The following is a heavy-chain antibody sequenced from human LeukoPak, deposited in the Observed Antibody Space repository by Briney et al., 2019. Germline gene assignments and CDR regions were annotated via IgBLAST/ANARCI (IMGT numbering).Heavy chain of an antibody. D-gene: IGHD1-26*01. CDR2: ISAYNGNT. V-gene: IGHV1-18*01. CDR1: GYTFTSYG. J-gene: IGHJ3*02. Sequence: GASVKVSCKASGYTFTSYGISWVRQTPGQGLEWMGWISAYNGNTNYAQKLQGRVTMTTDTSTSTAYMELRSLRSDDTAVYYSARVAGASDRRDAFDIWGQGTMVTASS. CDR3: ARVAGASDRRDAFDI.